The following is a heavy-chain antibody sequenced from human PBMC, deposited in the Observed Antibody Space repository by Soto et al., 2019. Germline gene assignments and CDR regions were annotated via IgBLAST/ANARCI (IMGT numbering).Heavy chain of an antibody. CDR1: GFSLRNGGVG. Sequence: QITLKESGPTLVKSTQTLTLTCSFSGFSLRNGGVGVGWIRQPPGKALEWVALIYWNDDKRYSPFLKNRLTLIKDTFKDQVVLTMTNVYPVDTATYYCAHKLDTVDWFGPWGQGILVTVSS. D-gene: IGHD5-18*01. CDR3: AHKLDTVDWFGP. V-gene: IGHV2-5*01. CDR2: IYWNDDK. J-gene: IGHJ5*02.